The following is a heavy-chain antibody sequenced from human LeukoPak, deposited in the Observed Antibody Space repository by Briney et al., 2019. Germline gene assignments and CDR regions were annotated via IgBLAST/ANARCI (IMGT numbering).Heavy chain of an antibody. CDR2: INQDGSEK. V-gene: IGHV3-7*01. J-gene: IGHJ4*02. D-gene: IGHD1-26*01. Sequence: GGSLRLSCVASGFPFSSYRMNWVRQAPGKGLEWVANINQDGSEKYYVDSVKGRFTISRDNAKNSLFLQVNSLRAEDTAVYYCARDTRTFDYWGQGTLVTVSS. CDR1: GFPFSSYR. CDR3: ARDTRTFDY.